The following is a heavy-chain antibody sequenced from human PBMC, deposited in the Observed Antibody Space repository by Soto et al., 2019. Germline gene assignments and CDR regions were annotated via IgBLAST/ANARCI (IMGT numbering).Heavy chain of an antibody. CDR3: ARDRIVVIPSGMSFHFDP. CDR1: GFTLRTYA. Sequence: GGSPGLSCEASGFTLRTYAMHWVRQAPGKGLEWVSVISFDGSKTLYAESVKGRFTISRDNSKNTLFLQMHSLRTEDTAVYYCARDRIVVIPSGMSFHFDPCGLGTLVTAAS. V-gene: IGHV3-30*04. J-gene: IGHJ5*02. CDR2: ISFDGSKT. D-gene: IGHD2-2*01.